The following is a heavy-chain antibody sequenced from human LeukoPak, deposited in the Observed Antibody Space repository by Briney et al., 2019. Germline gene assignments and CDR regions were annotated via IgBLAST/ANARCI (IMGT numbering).Heavy chain of an antibody. CDR2: IAWDSTDK. J-gene: IGHJ4*02. V-gene: IGHV3-30*04. CDR1: GFTFSTYA. D-gene: IGHD3-10*01. CDR3: ARDYFGSGSYALLDY. Sequence: PGGSLRLTCTASGFTFSTYAMDWVRQAPGKGLEWVALIAWDSTDKYYAESVKGRSTISRDNSKNTLYLQMNSLRAEDTATYYCARDYFGSGSYALLDYWGQGTLVTFSS.